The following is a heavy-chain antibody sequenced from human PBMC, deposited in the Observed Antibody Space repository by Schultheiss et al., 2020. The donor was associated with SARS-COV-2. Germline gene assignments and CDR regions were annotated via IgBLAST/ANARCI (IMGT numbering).Heavy chain of an antibody. CDR2: INSDGSST. CDR1: GFTFSSYS. V-gene: IGHV3-74*01. Sequence: GGSLRLSCAASGFTFSSYSMNWVRQAPGKGLEWVSRINSDGSSTSYADSVKGRFTISRDNAKNTLYLQMNSLRAEDTAVYYCASEYSWRIDYLDYWGQGTLVTVSS. D-gene: IGHD1-1*01. J-gene: IGHJ4*02. CDR3: ASEYSWRIDYLDY.